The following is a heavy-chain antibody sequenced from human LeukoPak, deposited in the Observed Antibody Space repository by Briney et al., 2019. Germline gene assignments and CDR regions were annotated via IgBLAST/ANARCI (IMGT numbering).Heavy chain of an antibody. CDR1: GFTVSSNY. J-gene: IGHJ3*02. CDR2: IYSGGST. CDR3: ARDQTHAFDI. V-gene: IGHV3-53*01. Sequence: GGSVRLSCAASGFTVSSNYMIWVRQAPGKGLEGVSVIYSGGSTYYADSVKGRFSISRDNSKTPLYLQMTTLRAEDTAVYYCARDQTHAFDIWGQGTMVTVSS.